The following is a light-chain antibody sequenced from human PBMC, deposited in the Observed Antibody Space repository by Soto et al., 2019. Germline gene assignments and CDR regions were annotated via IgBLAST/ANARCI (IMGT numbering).Light chain of an antibody. J-gene: IGKJ1*01. CDR2: GAS. CDR3: QQRSNWPRT. Sequence: EIVWRQSPGTLSLSPGERATLSCRASQSVSSSSLAWYQHKSGQAPRLLISGASNRATGIPARFSGSGSGTDFTLTISSLEPEDFAVYYCQQRSNWPRTFGQGTKVDIK. CDR1: QSVSSSS. V-gene: IGKV3D-20*02.